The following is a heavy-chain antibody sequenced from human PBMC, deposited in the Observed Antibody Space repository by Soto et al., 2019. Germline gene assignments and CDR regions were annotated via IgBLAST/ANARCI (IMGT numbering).Heavy chain of an antibody. J-gene: IGHJ4*02. CDR3: ASWAGQARALGGPFDY. Sequence: QVQLVQSGAEVKKPGASVRVSCKASGYTFSIHDGISWVRRAPGQGLEWMGWISGYNGNTNYAQKFKGGATKPPDTSTTTAYMGLRSLRSDDTAVYYWASWAGQARALGGPFDYWGQGPLVPVSS. D-gene: IGHD2-15*01. V-gene: IGHV1-18*04. CDR2: ISGYNGNT. CDR1: GYTFSIHDG.